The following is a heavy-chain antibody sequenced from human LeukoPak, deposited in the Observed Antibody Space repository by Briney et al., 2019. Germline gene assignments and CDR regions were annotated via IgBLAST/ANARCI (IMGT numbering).Heavy chain of an antibody. D-gene: IGHD2-2*01. CDR1: GDSISSNY. Sequence: SVTLSLTCTVSGDSISSNYWSWSRQPPGKGLEWIGYLYYSGRTNYIACLKSRVTISLDTSKNQFSMNLSSVTAAVPAVCFCAKTYQNYYYAMDVWGPGTTVTVSS. J-gene: IGHJ6*02. CDR2: LYYSGRT. V-gene: IGHV4-59*08. CDR3: AKTYQNYYYAMDV.